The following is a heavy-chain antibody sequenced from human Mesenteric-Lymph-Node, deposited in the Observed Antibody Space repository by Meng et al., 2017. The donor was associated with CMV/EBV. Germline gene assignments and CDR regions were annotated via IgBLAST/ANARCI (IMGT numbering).Heavy chain of an antibody. CDR1: GFTFTKYD. J-gene: IGHJ4*02. CDR2: ISGSGDST. Sequence: GESLKISCAVSGFTFTKYDMSWVRQAPGKGLEWVSGISGSGDSTYSADSVKGLFTISRDNSKNTLYLQMSGLRAEDTALYYCAKKLGYYDSSGHYFDYWGQGTLVTVSS. V-gene: IGHV3-23*01. CDR3: AKKLGYYDSSGHYFDY. D-gene: IGHD3-22*01.